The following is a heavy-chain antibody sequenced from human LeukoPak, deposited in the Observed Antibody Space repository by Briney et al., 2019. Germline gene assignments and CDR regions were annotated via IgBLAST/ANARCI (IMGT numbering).Heavy chain of an antibody. CDR2: IIPILGIA. Sequence: SVKVSCKASGGTFSSYAISWVRQAPGQGLEWMGRIIPILGIANYAQKFQGRVTITADKSTSTAYMELSSLRSEDTAVYYCVRHLYYDSSGYPNAIDYWGQGTLVTVSS. CDR1: GGTFSSYA. CDR3: VRHLYYDSSGYPNAIDY. J-gene: IGHJ4*02. V-gene: IGHV1-69*04. D-gene: IGHD3-22*01.